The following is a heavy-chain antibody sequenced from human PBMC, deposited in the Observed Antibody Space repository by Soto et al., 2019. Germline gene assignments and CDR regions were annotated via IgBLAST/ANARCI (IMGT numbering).Heavy chain of an antibody. CDR2: ISGSGGSP. J-gene: IGHJ4*02. CDR1: GFSFSTYT. D-gene: IGHD2-8*01. Sequence: GGSLRLSCAASGFSFSTYTMSWVRRAPGKGLEWVSAISGSGGSPSYADSVQGRFTISRDNPKKTLYLQMNSLRAEDTAVYYCAKARCTTSNCYVPDYWGQGTLVTVS. CDR3: AKARCTTSNCYVPDY. V-gene: IGHV3-23*01.